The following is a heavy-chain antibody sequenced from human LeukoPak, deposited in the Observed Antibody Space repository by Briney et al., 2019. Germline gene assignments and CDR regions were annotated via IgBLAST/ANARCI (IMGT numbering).Heavy chain of an antibody. D-gene: IGHD4-23*01. CDR2: IKQDGSVK. V-gene: IGHV3-7*02. Sequence: PGGSLRLSCAASGFTFSTYWMTWVRQAPGKGLEWVANIKQDGSVKYYVDSVKGRFTISRDNAKNSLYLQMNSLRAEDTALYYCARNYGGYSHWGQGTLVTVSS. CDR3: ARNYGGYSH. J-gene: IGHJ4*02. CDR1: GFTFSTYW.